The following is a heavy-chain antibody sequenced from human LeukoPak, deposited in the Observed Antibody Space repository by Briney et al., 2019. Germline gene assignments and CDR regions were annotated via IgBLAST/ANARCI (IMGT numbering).Heavy chain of an antibody. CDR3: ARTADIVVVVAAALDY. D-gene: IGHD2-15*01. CDR1: GFTFSSYS. Sequence: GGSLRLSCAASGFTFSSYSVNWVRQAPGKGLEWVSYISSSSTIYYADSVKGRFTISRDNAKNSLYLQMNSLRAEDTAVYYCARTADIVVVVAAALDYWGQGTLVTVSS. J-gene: IGHJ4*02. CDR2: ISSSSTI. V-gene: IGHV3-48*01.